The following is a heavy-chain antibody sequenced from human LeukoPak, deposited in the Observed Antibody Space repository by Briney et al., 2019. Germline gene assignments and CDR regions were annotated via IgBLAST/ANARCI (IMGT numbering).Heavy chain of an antibody. D-gene: IGHD4-23*01. CDR2: ISSSGSTI. CDR3: AKDIYGGNWPNDY. Sequence: GGSLRLSCAASGFTFSSYEMNWVRQAPGKGLEWVSYISSSGSTIYYADSVKGRFTISRDNAKNSLYLQMNSLRAEDTALYYCAKDIYGGNWPNDYWGQGTLVTVSS. V-gene: IGHV3-48*03. J-gene: IGHJ4*02. CDR1: GFTFSSYE.